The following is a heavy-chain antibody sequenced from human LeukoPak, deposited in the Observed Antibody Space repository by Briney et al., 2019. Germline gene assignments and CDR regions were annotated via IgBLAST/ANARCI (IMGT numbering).Heavy chain of an antibody. J-gene: IGHJ2*01. CDR1: GFTLSSYW. CDR3: AREDPRTGYWFFDL. Sequence: GGSLRLSCVVSGFTLSSYWMHWVRQAPGKRLVWVPRMNSDGSSTTYADSAKGRFTISRDNAKNTLYLQMNSLRAEDTAVYFCAREDPRTGYWFFDLWGRGTLVTVSS. V-gene: IGHV3-74*01. CDR2: MNSDGSST.